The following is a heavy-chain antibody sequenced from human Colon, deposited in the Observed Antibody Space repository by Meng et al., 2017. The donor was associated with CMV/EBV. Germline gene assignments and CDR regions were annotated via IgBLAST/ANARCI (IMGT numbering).Heavy chain of an antibody. V-gene: IGHV3-66*04. CDR2: LYAGGTT. CDR1: GLTVSSSY. CDR3: ARQKDSTTTFDY. Sequence: EVQVVESGXGLVQPGGXVRLSCAASGLTVSSSYISWVRQAPGKGLEWVSALYAGGTTYYADSVKGRFTISRDNSMNTVYVQMNSLRAEDTAVYYCARQKDSTTTFDYWGQGTLVTVSS. J-gene: IGHJ4*02. D-gene: IGHD1-26*01.